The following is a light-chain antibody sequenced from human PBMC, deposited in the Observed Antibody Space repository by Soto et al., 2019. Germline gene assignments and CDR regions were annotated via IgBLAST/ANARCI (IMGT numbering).Light chain of an antibody. V-gene: IGKV3-20*01. J-gene: IGKJ2*01. Sequence: EIVLTQSPGTLSLSPGERVTLSCRTSQSVGSSYLAWYQQQPGQAPRLLIYGASSKATGIPDRFSGSGSGTDFTLTISRLEPEDFAVYYCQQYNSSPYTFGQGTKLEIK. CDR3: QQYNSSPYT. CDR1: QSVGSSY. CDR2: GAS.